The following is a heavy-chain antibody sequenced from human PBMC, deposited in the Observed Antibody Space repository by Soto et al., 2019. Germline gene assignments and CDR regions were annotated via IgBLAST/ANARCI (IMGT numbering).Heavy chain of an antibody. V-gene: IGHV4-34*01. CDR1: GGSFSDYS. Sequence: SETLSLTCAVYGGSFSDYSWTWIRQPPGKGLEWIGEINHSGSTYYNPSLKSRVTISVDTSKNQFSLKLSSVTAADTAVYYCAREGVTVVRGVIIVNWIDPWGQGTLVTVSS. D-gene: IGHD3-10*01. CDR3: AREGVTVVRGVIIVNWIDP. J-gene: IGHJ5*02. CDR2: INHSGST.